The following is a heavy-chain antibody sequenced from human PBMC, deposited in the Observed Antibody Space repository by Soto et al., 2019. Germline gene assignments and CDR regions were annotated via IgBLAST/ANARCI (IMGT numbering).Heavy chain of an antibody. CDR2: INPNSGGT. CDR1: GYTFTGYY. CDR3: ARGGYCSSTSCYVNWFDP. Sequence: QVQLVQSGAEVKKPGASVKVSCKASGYTFTGYYMHWVRQAPGQGLEWMGWINPNSGGTNYAQKFQGWVTMTRDTSISTAYMELSRLRSDDTAVYYCARGGYCSSTSCYVNWFDPWGQGTLVTVSS. J-gene: IGHJ5*02. D-gene: IGHD2-2*01. V-gene: IGHV1-2*04.